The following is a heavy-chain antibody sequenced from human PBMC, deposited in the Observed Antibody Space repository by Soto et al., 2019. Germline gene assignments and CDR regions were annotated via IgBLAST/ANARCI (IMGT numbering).Heavy chain of an antibody. CDR3: AKDRGVTIFGVVGALIAYYFDY. CDR1: GFTFSSYG. D-gene: IGHD3-3*01. CDR2: ISYDGSNK. V-gene: IGHV3-30*18. J-gene: IGHJ4*02. Sequence: GGSLRLSCAASGFTFSSYGMHWVRQAPGKGLEWVAVISYDGSNKYYADSVKGRFTISRDNSKNTLYLQMNSLRAEDTAVYYCAKDRGVTIFGVVGALIAYYFDYWGQGTLVTVSS.